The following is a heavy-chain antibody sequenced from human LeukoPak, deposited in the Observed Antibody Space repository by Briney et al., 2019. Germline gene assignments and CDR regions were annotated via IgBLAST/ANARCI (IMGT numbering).Heavy chain of an antibody. Sequence: GGSLRLSCAASGFTFSSYDMHWVRQATGKGLEWVSAIDTAGDTYYPGSVKGRFTISRENAKNSLYLQMNSLRAGDTAVYYCARDKGLGFDYWGQGTLVTVSS. J-gene: IGHJ4*02. CDR2: IDTAGDT. V-gene: IGHV3-13*04. D-gene: IGHD3-16*01. CDR3: ARDKGLGFDY. CDR1: GFTFSSYD.